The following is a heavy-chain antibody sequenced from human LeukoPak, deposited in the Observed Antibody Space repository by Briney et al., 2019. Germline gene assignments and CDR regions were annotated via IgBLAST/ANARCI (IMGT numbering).Heavy chain of an antibody. Sequence: ASVKVSCKASGYTFTSYGISWVRQAPGQGLEWMGWISAYNGNTNCAQKLQGRVTMTTDTSTSTAYMELRSLRSDDTAVYYCASKYYYDSSGYYPWWGQGTLVTVSS. CDR2: ISAYNGNT. CDR1: GYTFTSYG. V-gene: IGHV1-18*01. CDR3: ASKYYYDSSGYYPW. D-gene: IGHD3-22*01. J-gene: IGHJ1*01.